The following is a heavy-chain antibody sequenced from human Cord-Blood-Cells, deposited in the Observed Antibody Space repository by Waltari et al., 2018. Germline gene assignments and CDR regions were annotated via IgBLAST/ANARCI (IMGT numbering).Heavy chain of an antibody. D-gene: IGHD6-6*01. Sequence: QVQLQQWGAGLLKPSETLSLTCAVYGGSFSGYYWSWIRQPPGKGLEWIGEINHSGSTNYNPSLKSRVTISVDTSKNQVSLKLSSVTAADTAVYYCAMYSSSTYYYYYYMDVWGKGTTVTVSS. CDR2: INHSGST. V-gene: IGHV4-34*01. J-gene: IGHJ6*03. CDR3: AMYSSSTYYYYYYMDV. CDR1: GGSFSGYY.